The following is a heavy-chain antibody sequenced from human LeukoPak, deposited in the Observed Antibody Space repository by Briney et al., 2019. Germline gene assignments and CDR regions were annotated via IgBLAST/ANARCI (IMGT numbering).Heavy chain of an antibody. Sequence: GGSLRLSCAASGFTFSSYGMHWVRQAPGKGLEWVAFIRYDGSNKYYADSVKGRFAISRDNSNNTVYLQMNSLRPEDTAVYYCAKREAVTVTAEWDYLDYWGQGVLVTVSS. V-gene: IGHV3-30*02. J-gene: IGHJ4*02. D-gene: IGHD6-19*01. CDR2: IRYDGSNK. CDR1: GFTFSSYG. CDR3: AKREAVTVTAEWDYLDY.